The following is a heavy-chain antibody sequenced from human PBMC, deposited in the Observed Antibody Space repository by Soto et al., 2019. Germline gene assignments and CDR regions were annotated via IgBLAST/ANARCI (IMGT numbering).Heavy chain of an antibody. V-gene: IGHV1-2*02. Sequence: QVQLVQSGTEGKKPGASVTVSCKSSGYTFTDFYLHWLRQAPGQGLEWVGWINPKTGDTKTSQKSQRRITMSRDTSVRTAYIDLTSLTSDDTAMYYGATGTNGTTGWYHPWGQGTRVTVSS. J-gene: IGHJ5*02. CDR3: ATGTNGTTGWYHP. CDR1: GYTFTDFY. D-gene: IGHD1-1*01. CDR2: INPKTGDT.